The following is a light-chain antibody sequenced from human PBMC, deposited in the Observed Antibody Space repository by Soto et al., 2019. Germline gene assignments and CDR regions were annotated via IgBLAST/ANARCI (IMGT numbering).Light chain of an antibody. CDR2: LGS. CDR3: QQYVSIPLT. CDR1: QSLLHSNGYNY. V-gene: IGKV2-28*01. J-gene: IGKJ4*01. Sequence: DIVMTQSPLSLPVTPGEPASISCRSSQSLLHSNGYNYLDWYLQKPGQSPQLLIYLGSNRASGVPDRFSGSGSGTDFTLTISRLEPEDFAVYHCQQYVSIPLTFGGGTKVDIK.